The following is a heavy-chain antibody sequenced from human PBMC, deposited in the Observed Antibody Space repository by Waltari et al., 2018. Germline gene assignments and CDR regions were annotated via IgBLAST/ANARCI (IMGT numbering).Heavy chain of an antibody. V-gene: IGHV1-46*01. CDR1: EYTFTSSD. D-gene: IGHD2-21*01. J-gene: IGHJ6*02. CDR2: INPRGGST. Sequence: QVQLVQSGAEVKKPGASVKISCKPSEYTFTSSDIHWVRQAPGQGLEWMGRINPRGGSTIYAQKFQGRGTRTRETSTSTVYMELSSLRSEDTAVYYCALDTGALWMDVWGQGTTVTVSS. CDR3: ALDTGALWMDV.